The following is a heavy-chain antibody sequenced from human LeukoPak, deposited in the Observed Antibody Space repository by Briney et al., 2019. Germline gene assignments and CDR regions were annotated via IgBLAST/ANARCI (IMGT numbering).Heavy chain of an antibody. CDR1: GFTFRSYA. J-gene: IGHJ3*02. V-gene: IGHV3-23*01. CDR3: VKAFGSGSYYDAFDI. D-gene: IGHD3-10*01. Sequence: GGSLRLSCAASGFTFRSYAMSWFRQAPGKGLEGVSVIIGSGGSTDYADSVKGRFTISRDESKTTLYLQMNSLRAEDTAVYYCVKAFGSGSYYDAFDIWGQGTMVTVSS. CDR2: IIGSGGST.